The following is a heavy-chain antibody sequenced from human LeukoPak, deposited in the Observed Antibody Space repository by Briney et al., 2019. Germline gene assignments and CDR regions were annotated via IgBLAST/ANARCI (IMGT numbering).Heavy chain of an antibody. J-gene: IGHJ6*02. CDR2: INHSGST. D-gene: IGHD2-8*01. Sequence: SETLSLTCAVYGGSFSGYYWSWIRQPPGKGLEWIGEINHSGSTNYNPSLKSRVTISVDTSKNQFSLKLSSVTAADTAVYYCARRMVHGMDVWDQGTTVTVSS. CDR1: GGSFSGYY. V-gene: IGHV4-34*01. CDR3: ARRMVHGMDV.